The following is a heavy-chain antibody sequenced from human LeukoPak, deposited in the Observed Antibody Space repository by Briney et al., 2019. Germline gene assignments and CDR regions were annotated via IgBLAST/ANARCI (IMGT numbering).Heavy chain of an antibody. CDR1: GGSISSYY. CDR3: ARRTIFGVAEDAFDI. D-gene: IGHD3-3*01. V-gene: IGHV4-59*08. Sequence: SETLSLTCTVSGGSISSYYWSWIRQPPGKGLEWIGYIYYSGSTNYNPSLKSRVTISVDTSKSQFSLKLSSVTAADTAVYYCARRTIFGVAEDAFDIWGQGTMVTVSS. CDR2: IYYSGST. J-gene: IGHJ3*02.